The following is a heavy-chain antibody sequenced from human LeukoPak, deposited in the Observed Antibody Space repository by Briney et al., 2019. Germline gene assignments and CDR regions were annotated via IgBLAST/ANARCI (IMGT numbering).Heavy chain of an antibody. D-gene: IGHD3-22*01. Sequence: PGGSLRLSCAASGFTFSSHAMSWVRQAPGKGLEWVSAISGSGGSTYYADSVKGRFTISRDNSKDTLYLQMNSLRAEDTAVYYCAKSGIKTYYYDSSGYYWFDPWGQGTLVTVSS. CDR1: GFTFSSHA. J-gene: IGHJ5*02. CDR3: AKSGIKTYYYDSSGYYWFDP. CDR2: ISGSGGST. V-gene: IGHV3-23*01.